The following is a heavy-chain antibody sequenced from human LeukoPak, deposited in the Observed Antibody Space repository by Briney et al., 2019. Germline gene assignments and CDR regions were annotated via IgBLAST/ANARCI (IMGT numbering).Heavy chain of an antibody. CDR3: ASTYLFYDSSGYYYKQQTYYFDY. Sequence: SETLSLTCTVSGGSISSSSYYWGWIRQPPGKGLEWIGSIYYSGSTYYNPSLKSRVTISVDTSKNQFSLKLSSVTAADTAVYYCASTYLFYDSSGYYYKQQTYYFDYWGQGSLVTASS. V-gene: IGHV4-39*01. J-gene: IGHJ4*02. D-gene: IGHD3-22*01. CDR2: IYYSGST. CDR1: GGSISSSSYY.